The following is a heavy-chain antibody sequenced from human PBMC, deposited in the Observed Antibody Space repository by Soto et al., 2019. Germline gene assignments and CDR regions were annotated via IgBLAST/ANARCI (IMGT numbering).Heavy chain of an antibody. CDR1: GFTFSSYA. J-gene: IGHJ4*02. D-gene: IGHD3-22*01. CDR2: ISGSGGST. V-gene: IGHV3-23*01. CDR3: AKIEDSSGYLEYYFDY. Sequence: EVQLLESGGGLVQPGGSLRLSCAASGFTFSSYAMSWVRQAPGKGLEWVSAISGSGGSTYYADSVKGRFTISRDKSKNTLYLQMNSLRAEDTAVYYCAKIEDSSGYLEYYFDYWGQGTLVTVSS.